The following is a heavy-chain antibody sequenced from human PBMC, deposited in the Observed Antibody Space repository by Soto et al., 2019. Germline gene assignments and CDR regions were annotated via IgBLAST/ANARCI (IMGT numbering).Heavy chain of an antibody. Sequence: GGSLRLSCAASGFTFNTYTMNWVRQAPGKGLEWVSGILGGNSGTYYADSVKGRFTISTDNSKNILLLKMNSLRDEYTSIYYCAKDRHPDGIWTFDFWGRGTLVNVSS. V-gene: IGHV3-23*01. CDR2: ILGGNSGT. CDR1: GFTFNTYT. J-gene: IGHJ4*02. CDR3: AKDRHPDGIWTFDF. D-gene: IGHD2-15*01.